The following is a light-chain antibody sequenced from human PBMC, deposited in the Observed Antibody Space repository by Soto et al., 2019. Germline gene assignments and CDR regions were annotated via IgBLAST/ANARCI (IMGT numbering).Light chain of an antibody. Sequence: EXXLTQXPDXLSXSXGEGSTLSCWASHSLTTPLAWFQQKPGQPPRLLFFDASNRATGVPARFSAGGSGTDFTLIINSLEPEDFAVYYCQQRVNWPPTFGGGTTVDI. J-gene: IGKJ4*01. CDR2: DAS. CDR1: HSLTTP. V-gene: IGKV3-11*01. CDR3: QQRVNWPPT.